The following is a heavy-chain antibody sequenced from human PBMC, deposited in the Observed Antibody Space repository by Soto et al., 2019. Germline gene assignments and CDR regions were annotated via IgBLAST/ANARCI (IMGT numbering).Heavy chain of an antibody. CDR1: GYDFSGYW. Sequence: PGESLKISCKGSGYDFSGYWIAWGRQMPGKGLEWMGIIYPDRSETRYSPSFQGQVTMSADKSVSTAYLQWSSLKASDTAIYFCASLFYSGYDRYYYYGMDVWGQGTTVTVSS. D-gene: IGHD5-12*01. CDR2: IYPDRSET. CDR3: ASLFYSGYDRYYYYGMDV. J-gene: IGHJ6*02. V-gene: IGHV5-51*01.